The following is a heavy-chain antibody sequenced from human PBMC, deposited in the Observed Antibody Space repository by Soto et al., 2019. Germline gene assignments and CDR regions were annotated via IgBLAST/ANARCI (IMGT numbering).Heavy chain of an antibody. Sequence: GASVKVSCKASGYTFTGYYMHWVRQAPGQGLEWMGWINPNSGGTNYAQKFQGWVTMTRDTSISTAYMELSRLRSDDTAVYYCAREPFSIAAAGTVLRDYYYGMDVWGQGTTVTVSS. CDR1: GYTFTGYY. D-gene: IGHD6-13*01. CDR2: INPNSGGT. CDR3: AREPFSIAAAGTVLRDYYYGMDV. J-gene: IGHJ6*02. V-gene: IGHV1-2*04.